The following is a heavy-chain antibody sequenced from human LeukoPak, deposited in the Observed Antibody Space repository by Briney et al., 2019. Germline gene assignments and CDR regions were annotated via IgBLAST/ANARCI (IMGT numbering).Heavy chain of an antibody. J-gene: IGHJ4*02. CDR3: ARPLGAAAGYFDY. CDR2: ISAGGGST. CDR1: GFTFSSFA. Sequence: GGSLRLSCAAFGFTFSSFAMTWVRQAPGKGLEWVSAISAGGGSTYYADFVKGRFTISRDNPKNTLFLQMNSLRAEDTAVYYCARPLGAAAGYFDYWGQGTLVTVSS. V-gene: IGHV3-23*01. D-gene: IGHD6-13*01.